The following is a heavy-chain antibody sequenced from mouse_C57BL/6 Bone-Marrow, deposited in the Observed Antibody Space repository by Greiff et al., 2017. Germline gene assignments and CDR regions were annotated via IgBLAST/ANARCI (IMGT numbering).Heavy chain of an antibody. CDR3: ARSAYYFDY. V-gene: IGHV1-69*01. D-gene: IGHD1-2*01. J-gene: IGHJ2*01. CDR1: GYTFTSYW. Sequence: VQLQQPGAELVMPGASVKLSCKASGYTFTSYWMHWVKQRPGQGLEWIGEIDTSASYTTYNKKFTGKSTLTVDKSSSTAYMQLSSLTSEDAAVDYCARSAYYFDYWGQGTTLTVSS. CDR2: IDTSASYT.